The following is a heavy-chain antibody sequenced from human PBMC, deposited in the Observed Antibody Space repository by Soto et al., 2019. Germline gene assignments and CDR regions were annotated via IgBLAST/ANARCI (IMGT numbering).Heavy chain of an antibody. J-gene: IGHJ4*02. CDR1: GFSFSSFS. D-gene: IGHD3-10*01. Sequence: EVHLVESGGDLVQPGGSLRLSCAASGFSFSSFSMNWVRQAPGKGLEWVSYISGGGTTTYYADSVKGRFTISRDDAKNALQLQMNGLQAEDTAVYYCARLGDYGSGSYWGQGTLVTVSS. CDR2: ISGGGTTT. CDR3: ARLGDYGSGSY. V-gene: IGHV3-48*04.